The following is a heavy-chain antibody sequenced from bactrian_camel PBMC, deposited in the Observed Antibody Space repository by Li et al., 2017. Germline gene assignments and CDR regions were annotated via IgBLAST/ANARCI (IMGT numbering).Heavy chain of an antibody. CDR2: IYSGGSTT. CDR3: AASYPDSTRHGHGYATGGPSTSITT. CDR1: GFTFSKNC. Sequence: VQLVESGGGLVQPGESLRLSCAASGFTFSKNCMGWVRQAPGKGLEWVSSIYSGGSTTYYLGSVKGRFTIPKDNGKHTLYLKMNSLELEDTAMYYCAASYPDSTRHGHGYATGGPSTSITTGARGPRSPSP. J-gene: IGHJ4*01. V-gene: IGHV3-2*01. D-gene: IGHD1*01.